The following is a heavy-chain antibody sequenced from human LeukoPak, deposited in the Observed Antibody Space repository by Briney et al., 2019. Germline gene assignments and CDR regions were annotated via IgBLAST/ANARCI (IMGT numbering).Heavy chain of an antibody. Sequence: PGRSLSLSCAASGFTFSNYGIHWVRQASGKGLWWVGRIRSKANSYATAYAAWVKGRFTISRDDSKNTAYMQMNCLKTEDTAVYYCTRSGYYYWSEVDWGQGTLVTVSS. CDR2: IRSKANSYAT. V-gene: IGHV3-73*01. D-gene: IGHD3-22*01. CDR3: TRSGYYYWSEVD. CDR1: GFTFSNYG. J-gene: IGHJ4*02.